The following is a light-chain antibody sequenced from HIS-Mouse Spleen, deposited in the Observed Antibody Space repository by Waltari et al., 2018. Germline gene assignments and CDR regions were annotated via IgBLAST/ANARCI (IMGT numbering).Light chain of an antibody. Sequence: DIQLTQSPSFLSASVGDRVTITCRASQGISSYLAWYQQNPGKAPKLLIYAASTLQSGDPSRFSGSGSGTEFTLTISSLQPEDFATYYCQQLNSYPPTFGQGTKVEIK. CDR3: QQLNSYPPT. J-gene: IGKJ1*01. V-gene: IGKV1-9*01. CDR2: AAS. CDR1: QGISSY.